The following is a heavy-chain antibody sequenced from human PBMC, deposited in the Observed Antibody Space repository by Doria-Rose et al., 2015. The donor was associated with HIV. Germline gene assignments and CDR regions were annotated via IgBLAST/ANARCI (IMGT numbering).Heavy chain of an antibody. D-gene: IGHD6-13*01. J-gene: IGHJ4*02. V-gene: IGHV2-26*01. CDR1: GVSLSSPGMG. CDR3: ARIKSSRWYHKYYFDF. Sequence: SGPVLVKPTETLTLTCTVSGVSLSSPGMGVSWIRQPPGNALEWLANIFSDDERSYQTSLKSRLTISRGTSKSQVVLTMTDMDPVDTATYYCARIKSSRWYHKYYFDFWGQGTLVIVSA. CDR2: IFSDDER.